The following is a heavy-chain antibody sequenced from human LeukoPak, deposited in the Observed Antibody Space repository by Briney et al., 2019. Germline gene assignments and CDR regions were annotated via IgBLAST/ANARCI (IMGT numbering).Heavy chain of an antibody. J-gene: IGHJ5*02. V-gene: IGHV1-69*04. Sequence: SVKVPCKASGGTFSSYAISWVRQAPGQGLEWMGRIIPILGIANYAQKFQGRVTITADKSTSTAYMELSSLRSEDTAVYYCARDLTIAAAGTFWFDPWGQGTLVTVSS. CDR1: GGTFSSYA. CDR3: ARDLTIAAAGTFWFDP. CDR2: IIPILGIA. D-gene: IGHD6-13*01.